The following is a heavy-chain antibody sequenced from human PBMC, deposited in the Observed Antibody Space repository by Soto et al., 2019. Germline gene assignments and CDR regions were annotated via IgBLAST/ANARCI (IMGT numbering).Heavy chain of an antibody. CDR3: ARVEGVGATAFDI. Sequence: SETLSLTCAVYGGSFSGYYWSWIRQPPGKGLEWIGEINHSGSTNYNPSLKSRVTISVDTSKHQFSQKLSSVTAAATAVYYCARVEGVGATAFDIWGQGTMVTVSS. V-gene: IGHV4-34*01. J-gene: IGHJ3*02. CDR2: INHSGST. CDR1: GGSFSGYY. D-gene: IGHD1-26*01.